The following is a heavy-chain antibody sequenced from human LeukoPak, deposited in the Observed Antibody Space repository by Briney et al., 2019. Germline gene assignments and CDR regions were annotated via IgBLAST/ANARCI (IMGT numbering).Heavy chain of an antibody. Sequence: GESLKISCKGSGYSFTSYWIGWVRQMPGKGLEWMGIIYPGDSDTRYSPSFQGQVTISADKSISTAYLQWSSLKASDTAMYYCARRVSVRGHSSSWVDYWGQGTLVTVSS. D-gene: IGHD6-13*01. CDR1: GYSFTSYW. V-gene: IGHV5-51*01. CDR2: IYPGDSDT. J-gene: IGHJ4*02. CDR3: ARRVSVRGHSSSWVDY.